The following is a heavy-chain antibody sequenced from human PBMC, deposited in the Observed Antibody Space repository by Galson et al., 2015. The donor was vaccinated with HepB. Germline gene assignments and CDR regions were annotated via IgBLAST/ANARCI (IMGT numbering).Heavy chain of an antibody. Sequence: SVKVSCKGSGYTFSTYGINWVRQAPGQGLEWMGWINPYNGYINYADKLQGRVIMTTDKSANTAYMELRNLTSDDTAVYYCARDRYSYDFGWFDPWGQGTLVTVSS. CDR3: ARDRYSYDFGWFDP. J-gene: IGHJ5*02. CDR2: INPYNGYI. D-gene: IGHD5-18*01. CDR1: GYTFSTYG. V-gene: IGHV1-18*01.